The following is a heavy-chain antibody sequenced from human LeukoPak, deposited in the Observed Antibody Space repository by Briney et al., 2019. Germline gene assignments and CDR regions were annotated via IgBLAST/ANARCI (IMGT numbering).Heavy chain of an antibody. D-gene: IGHD2-8*01. CDR3: AASGYSTRWYYYDF. CDR1: GFTFSSYG. CDR2: IYYSGSS. V-gene: IGHV4-59*05. Sequence: PGGSLRLSCAASGFTFSSYGMSWVRQPPGKGLEWIGSIYYSGSSYYTPSLKSRLTISVDTSKDQFSLKLTSVTAADTAVYYCAASGYSTRWYYYDFWGQGTLVTVSS. J-gene: IGHJ4*02.